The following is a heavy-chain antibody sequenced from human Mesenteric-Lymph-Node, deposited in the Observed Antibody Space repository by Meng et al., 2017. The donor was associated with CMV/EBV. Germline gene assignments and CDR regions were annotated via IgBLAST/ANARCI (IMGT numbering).Heavy chain of an antibody. Sequence: GSISSGGYYASWIRQHPGKGLEWIGYIYYSGSTYYNPSLKSRVTISVDTSKNQFSLKLSSVTAADTAVYYCARGHAGYYDSSGYYGYWGQGTLVTVSS. CDR2: IYYSGST. V-gene: IGHV4-31*02. CDR1: GSISSGGYY. J-gene: IGHJ4*02. CDR3: ARGHAGYYDSSGYYGY. D-gene: IGHD3-22*01.